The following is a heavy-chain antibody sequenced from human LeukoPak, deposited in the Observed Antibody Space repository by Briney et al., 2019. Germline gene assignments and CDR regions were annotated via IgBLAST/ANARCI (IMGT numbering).Heavy chain of an antibody. Sequence: GGSLRLSCAASGFTFSSYAMHWARQAPGKGQEWVAVISYDGSNKYYADSVKGRFTISRDNSKNTLYLQMNSLRAEDTAVYYCARDSSRYLDYWGQGTLVTVSS. J-gene: IGHJ4*02. CDR1: GFTFSSYA. CDR2: ISYDGSNK. CDR3: ARDSSRYLDY. D-gene: IGHD6-6*01. V-gene: IGHV3-30-3*01.